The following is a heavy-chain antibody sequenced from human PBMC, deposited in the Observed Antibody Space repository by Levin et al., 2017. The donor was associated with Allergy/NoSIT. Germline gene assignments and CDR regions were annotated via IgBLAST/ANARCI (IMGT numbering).Heavy chain of an antibody. CDR2: SRNKVNGYTT. CDR1: GFTFSDHY. CDR3: TRSTVGLGAFDS. V-gene: IGHV3-72*01. D-gene: IGHD3-10*01. Sequence: SGESLKISCAVSGFTFSDHYLDWVRQAPGKGLEWVGRSRNKVNGYTTEYAASVTGRFTVSRDDSKNSLFLQMNTLTTEDTAMYYCTRSTVGLGAFDSWGQGTMVTVSS. J-gene: IGHJ3*01.